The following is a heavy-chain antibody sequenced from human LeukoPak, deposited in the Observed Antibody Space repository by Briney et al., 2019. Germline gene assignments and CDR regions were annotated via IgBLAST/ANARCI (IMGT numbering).Heavy chain of an antibody. CDR2: FIPILGTA. D-gene: IGHD2-21*02. Sequence: SVKVSCKASGGAFSDYALNWVRQAPGQGLVWMGVFIPILGTANCTQKFQGRLTMTTHTPTSAAYMELRSLKSDDTANYYCARVGYCGGDCPYYFFDYWGQGSLVIVSS. CDR3: ARVGYCGGDCPYYFFDY. V-gene: IGHV1-69*10. J-gene: IGHJ4*02. CDR1: GGAFSDYA.